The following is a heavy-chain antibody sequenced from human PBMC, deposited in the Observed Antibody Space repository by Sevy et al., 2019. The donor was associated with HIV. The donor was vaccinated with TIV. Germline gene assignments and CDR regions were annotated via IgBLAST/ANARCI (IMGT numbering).Heavy chain of an antibody. CDR2: ISSSSSNI. V-gene: IGHV3-21*01. CDR3: ARDRDGSGSSGGYGMDV. Sequence: GGSLRLSCVGSGITFGYYSMNWVRQAPGKGLEWVSSISSSSSNIYYADSVKGRFTISRDNAKKSLYLQMNSLGAEDTAVYYCARDRDGSGSSGGYGMDVWGQGTTVTVSS. D-gene: IGHD3-10*01. CDR1: GITFGYYS. J-gene: IGHJ6*02.